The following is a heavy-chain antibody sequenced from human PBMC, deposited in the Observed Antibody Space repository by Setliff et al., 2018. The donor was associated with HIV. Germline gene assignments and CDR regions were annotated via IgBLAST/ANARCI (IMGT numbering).Heavy chain of an antibody. J-gene: IGHJ4*02. Sequence: PSETLSLTCTVSGGSISSNNYYWGWIRQPPGKGLEWIGSINYSGSTYQNPSLKSRVTISVDTSKIQYSLKLSSVTAADTAVYYCARLAASIAARRRFDYWGQGTLVTVSS. D-gene: IGHD6-6*01. CDR1: GGSISSNNYY. V-gene: IGHV4-39*01. CDR2: INYSGST. CDR3: ARLAASIAARRRFDY.